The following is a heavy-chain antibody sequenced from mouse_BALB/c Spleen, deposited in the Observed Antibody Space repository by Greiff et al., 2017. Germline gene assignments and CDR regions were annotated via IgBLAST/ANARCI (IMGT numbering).Heavy chain of an antibody. V-gene: IGHV14-1*02. CDR2: IDPENGNT. Sequence: EVQGVESGAELVRPGALVKLSCKASGFNIKDYYMHWVKQRPEQGLEWIGWIDPENGNTIYDPKFQGKASITADTSSNTAYLQLSSLTSEDTAVYYCAVITTAVGGFAYWGQGTLVTVSA. J-gene: IGHJ3*01. CDR1: GFNIKDYY. D-gene: IGHD1-1*01. CDR3: AVITTAVGGFAY.